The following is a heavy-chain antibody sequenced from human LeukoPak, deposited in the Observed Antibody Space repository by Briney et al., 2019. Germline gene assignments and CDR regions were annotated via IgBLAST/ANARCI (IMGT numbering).Heavy chain of an antibody. D-gene: IGHD6-19*01. CDR3: ARDHSNGLYNWFDL. CDR2: IEYSGST. V-gene: IGHV4-61*01. Sequence: SETVSLTCTVSGGSVSSGSYYWTWIRQSPGKGLEWIGYIEYSGSTHYTPSLKIRVTISVDTSKNQFSLKLSSVTAADTAVYYCARDHSNGLYNWFDLWGQGTLVPVSS. CDR1: GGSVSSGSYY. J-gene: IGHJ5*02.